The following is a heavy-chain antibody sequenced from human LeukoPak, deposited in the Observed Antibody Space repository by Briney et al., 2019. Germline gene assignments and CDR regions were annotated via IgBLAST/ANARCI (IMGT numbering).Heavy chain of an antibody. J-gene: IGHJ5*02. Sequence: ASVKVSCKASGYTFSTFGISWVRQAPGHGLEWMGYISGRSDDINYAQNFEGGLTMTTDTSTSTAYMELVSLTSDDTAVYYCARDWDGRSDCFDPWGQGTLVIVSS. CDR1: GYTFSTFG. D-gene: IGHD1-26*01. V-gene: IGHV1-18*01. CDR3: ARDWDGRSDCFDP. CDR2: ISGRSDDI.